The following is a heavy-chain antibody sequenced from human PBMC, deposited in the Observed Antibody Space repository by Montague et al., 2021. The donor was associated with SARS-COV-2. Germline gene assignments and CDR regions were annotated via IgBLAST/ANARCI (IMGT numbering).Heavy chain of an antibody. CDR1: GGSFSDYY. CDR3: ARVAGGYYHDSSAYFDY. Sequence: SETLSLTCAVYGGSFSDYYWSWIRQPPGRGLEWIGEINQSGSTXXXPSXXXRVTLSVDTSKKQFSLKLSSLTAADTAVYYCARVAGGYYHDSSAYFDYWGQGSLVTVSS. D-gene: IGHD3-22*01. V-gene: IGHV4-34*01. CDR2: INQSGST. J-gene: IGHJ4*02.